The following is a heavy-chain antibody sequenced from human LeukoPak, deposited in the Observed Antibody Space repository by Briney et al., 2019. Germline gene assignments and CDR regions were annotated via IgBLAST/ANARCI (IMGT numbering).Heavy chain of an antibody. CDR1: GFTFSDYY. CDR3: ARAVNSLAYYDFWSGYGNWFDP. D-gene: IGHD3-3*01. CDR2: ISSSSSYT. V-gene: IGHV3-11*06. Sequence: GGFLRLSCAASGFTFSDYYMSWIRQAPGKGLEWVSYISSSSSYTNYADSVKGRFTISRDNAKNSLYLQMNSLRAEDTAVYYCARAVNSLAYYDFWSGYGNWFDPWGQGTLVTVSS. J-gene: IGHJ5*02.